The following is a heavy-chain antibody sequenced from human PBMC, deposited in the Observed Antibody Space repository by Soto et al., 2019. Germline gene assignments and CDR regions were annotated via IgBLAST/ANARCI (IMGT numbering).Heavy chain of an antibody. Sequence: ASVKFSCQASGSTFSSYAISWLRQAPRQGLEWMGGIIPIFGTANYAQKFQGRVTITADKSTSTAYMELRSLRSEDTAVYYCAGSNKAWLVTNYNWFDPWGQGTLVTVSS. J-gene: IGHJ5*02. D-gene: IGHD5-12*01. CDR1: GSTFSSYA. V-gene: IGHV1-69*06. CDR2: IIPIFGTA. CDR3: AGSNKAWLVTNYNWFDP.